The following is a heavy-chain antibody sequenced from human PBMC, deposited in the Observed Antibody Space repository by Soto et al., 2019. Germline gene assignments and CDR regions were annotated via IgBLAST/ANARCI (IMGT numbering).Heavy chain of an antibody. D-gene: IGHD2-21*01. CDR3: TREVIVAENWFDP. J-gene: IGHJ5*02. CDR1: GYTFVDYA. V-gene: IGHV1-3*01. Sequence: QVQLVQSGAEVKRPGASVKISCRASGYTFVDYALHWVRQAPGQGLEWVGWMNPNTGNIKYSHNFEDRVSITRDRATSTAYMELRGLRSEDTAVYFCTREVIVAENWFDPWGQGTLVTVSS. CDR2: MNPNTGNI.